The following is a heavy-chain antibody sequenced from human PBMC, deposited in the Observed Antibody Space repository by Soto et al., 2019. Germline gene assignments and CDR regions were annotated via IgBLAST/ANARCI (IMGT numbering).Heavy chain of an antibody. Sequence: QVQLVQSGAEAKKPGASVKVSCKASGYTFTSNDINWVRQAPGQGPEWMGWMNPDNGKTGFAQKFQGRITMTRNTSISTAYMELSSLRSDDTAVYFCARPLCSSTRCGPYFFDSWGQGSLVTVSS. D-gene: IGHD2-2*01. CDR1: GYTFTSND. J-gene: IGHJ4*02. CDR2: MNPDNGKT. V-gene: IGHV1-8*01. CDR3: ARPLCSSTRCGPYFFDS.